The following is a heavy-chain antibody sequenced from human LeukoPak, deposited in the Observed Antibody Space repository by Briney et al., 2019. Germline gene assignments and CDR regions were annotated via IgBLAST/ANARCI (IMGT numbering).Heavy chain of an antibody. J-gene: IGHJ4*02. D-gene: IGHD1-26*01. Sequence: GGSLRLSCAASGFTFSSYAMSWVRQAPGKGLEWVSAISGSGGSTYYADSVKGRFTISRDNSKNTLYLQMNSLRAEDTAVYYCAKDPGEWELHRGGYWGQGTLVTVSS. CDR1: GFTFSSYA. CDR2: ISGSGGST. V-gene: IGHV3-23*01. CDR3: AKDPGEWELHRGGY.